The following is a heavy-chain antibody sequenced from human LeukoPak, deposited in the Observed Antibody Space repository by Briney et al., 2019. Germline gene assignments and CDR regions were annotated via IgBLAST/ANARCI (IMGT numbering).Heavy chain of an antibody. CDR3: ARDRGELAAMDYFDY. CDR1: GGSISSYY. D-gene: IGHD5-18*01. CDR2: IYYSGGT. J-gene: IGHJ4*02. Sequence: KPSETLSLTCTVSGGSISSYYWSWIRQPPGKGLEWIGYIYYSGGTNYNPSLKSRVTISVDTSKNQFSLKLSSVTAADTAVYYCARDRGELAAMDYFDYWGQGTLVTVSS. V-gene: IGHV4-59*01.